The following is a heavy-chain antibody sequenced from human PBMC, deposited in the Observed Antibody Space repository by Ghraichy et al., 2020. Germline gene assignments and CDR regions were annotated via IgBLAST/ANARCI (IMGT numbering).Heavy chain of an antibody. D-gene: IGHD6-19*01. CDR2: ISRTGGST. CDR1: GFTFSSDA. CDR3: ARSYSSGWYYFDY. V-gene: IGHV3-23*01. J-gene: IGHJ4*02. Sequence: GGSLRLSCAASGFTFSSDAMSWVRQAPGKGLEWVSSISRTGGSTYYADSVKGRFTISRDNSKNTLYLQMNSLRVEDTAVYFCARSYSSGWYYFDYWGQGTLVAASS.